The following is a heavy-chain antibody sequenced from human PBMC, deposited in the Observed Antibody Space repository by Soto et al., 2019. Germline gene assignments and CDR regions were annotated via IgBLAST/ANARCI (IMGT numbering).Heavy chain of an antibody. CDR2: IRYDGSNQ. J-gene: IGHJ6*01. CDR1: VFTFSTYG. D-gene: IGHD1-26*01. V-gene: IGHV3-33*01. CDR3: ARDFTAGATYSGHSYYAMDV. Sequence: WGALLLSCAASVFTFSTYGMHWVRQAPGKGLEWVAGIRYDGSNQYYADSVKGQLTISRDNSKNTLYMQMDSLRADDTAVYYCARDFTAGATYSGHSYYAMDVWGQGTPVTVSS.